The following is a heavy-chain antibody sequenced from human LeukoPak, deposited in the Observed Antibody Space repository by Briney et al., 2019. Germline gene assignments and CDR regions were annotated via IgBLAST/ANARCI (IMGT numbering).Heavy chain of an antibody. J-gene: IGHJ3*02. CDR3: ARTGDHGVSYVDAFDI. CDR2: IYYSGST. CDR1: GGSISSYY. Sequence: KASETLSLTCTVSGGSISSYYWSWIRQPPGKGLEWIGYIYYSGSTDYNASLKSRITISADTSKNHFSLKLSSVTAADTAVYYCARTGDHGVSYVDAFDIWGQGTMVTVSS. D-gene: IGHD4/OR15-4a*01. V-gene: IGHV4-59*01.